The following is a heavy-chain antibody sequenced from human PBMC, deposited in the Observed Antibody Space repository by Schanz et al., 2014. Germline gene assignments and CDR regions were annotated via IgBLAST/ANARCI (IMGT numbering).Heavy chain of an antibody. CDR1: GFTFSSYG. D-gene: IGHD1-26*01. Sequence: QVQLVESGGGVVQPGRSLRLSCAASGFTFSSYGMHWVRQAPGKGLEWVAVIWYDGSNKYYADSVKGRFTISRDNSKNTLFLQMNSLRAEDTAVYYCARDHTTESYYSAGPPIDYWGQGPLLTVSS. CDR2: IWYDGSNK. J-gene: IGHJ4*02. CDR3: ARDHTTESYYSAGPPIDY. V-gene: IGHV3-33*01.